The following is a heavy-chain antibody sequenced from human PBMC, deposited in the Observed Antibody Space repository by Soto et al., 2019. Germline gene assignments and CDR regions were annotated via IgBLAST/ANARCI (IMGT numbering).Heavy chain of an antibody. CDR1: GGSINNGSFY. Sequence: QLQLQESGPGLVKPSETLSLTCTVSGGSINNGSFYWGWVRQPPGKRLEWIGSIYYSGSAYYNPSLKSRLTISVDTSKNQFSLNLSSVTAADTAVYFCARRPLVRGIIPYYFDSWGQGTLVTVSS. CDR3: ARRPLVRGIIPYYFDS. D-gene: IGHD3-10*01. V-gene: IGHV4-39*01. J-gene: IGHJ4*02. CDR2: IYYSGSA.